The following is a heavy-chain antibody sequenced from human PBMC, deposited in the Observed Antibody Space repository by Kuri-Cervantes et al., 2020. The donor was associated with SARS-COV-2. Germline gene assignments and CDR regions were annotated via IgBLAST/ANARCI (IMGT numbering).Heavy chain of an antibody. Sequence: SQTLSLTCAVYGGSFNTYYWAWIRQPPGKGLERIGEITHRGDTIYNMSLKSRVSISIDTSKSQFSLRLTSVTAADTAVYHCARTDVLFDNYYFDYWGQGTLVTVSS. CDR2: ITHRGDT. CDR3: ARTDVLFDNYYFDY. J-gene: IGHJ4*02. V-gene: IGHV4-34*01. D-gene: IGHD2-8*01. CDR1: GGSFNTYY.